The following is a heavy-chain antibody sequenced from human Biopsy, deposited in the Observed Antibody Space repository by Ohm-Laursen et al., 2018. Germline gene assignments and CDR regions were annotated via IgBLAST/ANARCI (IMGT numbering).Heavy chain of an antibody. CDR3: ARQEFATSTLDY. Sequence: SDTLSLTCTVTGGSISRSSYYWDWIRQPPGKGLEWIGSIYYSGSTYYNPSLKSRVTISADRSKNQFSLKLPSVTAADTAMYYCARQEFATSTLDYWGQGSLVTVSS. V-gene: IGHV4-39*01. CDR1: GGSISRSSYY. D-gene: IGHD3-10*01. CDR2: IYYSGST. J-gene: IGHJ4*02.